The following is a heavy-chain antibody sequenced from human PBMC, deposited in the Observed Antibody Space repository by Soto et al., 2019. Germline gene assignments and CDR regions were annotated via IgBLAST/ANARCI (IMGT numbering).Heavy chain of an antibody. D-gene: IGHD4-4*01. J-gene: IGHJ6*03. Sequence: ASVKVSCKASGYTFTSYGISWVRQAPGQGLEWMGWINAYNGNTKYSQKFQGRVTITRDTSASTAYMELSSLRSEDTAVYYCAARSTGTTDAANYYYYYMDVWGKGTTVTVSS. CDR2: INAYNGNT. CDR3: AARSTGTTDAANYYYYYMDV. V-gene: IGHV1-18*01. CDR1: GYTFTSYG.